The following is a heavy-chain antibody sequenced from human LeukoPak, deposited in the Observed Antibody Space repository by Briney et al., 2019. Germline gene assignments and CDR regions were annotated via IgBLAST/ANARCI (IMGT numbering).Heavy chain of an antibody. CDR3: ARHFAYSSSSYFDY. J-gene: IGHJ4*02. V-gene: IGHV4-59*08. CDR2: VYYTGST. D-gene: IGHD6-6*01. Sequence: SETLSLTCSVSGGSVSNCYWSWIRQPPGKGLEWIGYVYYTGSTNYNPSLKSRVTMFEDKSKNQFSLRLYSVTVADTAVYYCARHFAYSSSSYFDYWGQGSLVTV. CDR1: GGSVSNCY.